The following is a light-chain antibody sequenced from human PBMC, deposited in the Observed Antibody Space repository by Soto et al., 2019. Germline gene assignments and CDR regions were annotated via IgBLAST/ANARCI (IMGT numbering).Light chain of an antibody. V-gene: IGLV2-11*01. CDR1: SSDVGGYNY. CDR2: DVT. CDR3: CSYAGIDTSNWV. J-gene: IGLJ3*02. Sequence: QSALTQPRSVSGSPGQSVTISCTGTSSDVGGYNYVSWYQQHPGKAPKLMIYDVTKRPSGVPDRFSGYKSGNTASLTISGLQAEDEADYYCCSYAGIDTSNWVFGGGTKVTVL.